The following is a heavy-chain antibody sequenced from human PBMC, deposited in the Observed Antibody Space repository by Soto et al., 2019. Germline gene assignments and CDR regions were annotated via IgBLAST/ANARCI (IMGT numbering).Heavy chain of an antibody. CDR1: GGSISSSSYY. CDR3: ATTRGIAVGGSFDY. J-gene: IGHJ4*02. D-gene: IGHD6-13*01. V-gene: IGHV4-39*01. CDR2: LYSGNT. Sequence: SETLSLTCTVSGGSISSSSYYWGWIRQPPGKGLEWIGTLYSGNTYSNPSLKSRVTISVDRSDNQFSLRLSSVAAADTAICYCATTRGIAVGGSFDYWGQGTLVTV.